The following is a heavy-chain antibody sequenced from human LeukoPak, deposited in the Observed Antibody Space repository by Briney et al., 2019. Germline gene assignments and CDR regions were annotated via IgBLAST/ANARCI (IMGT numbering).Heavy chain of an antibody. V-gene: IGHV3-30*18. D-gene: IGHD1-26*01. Sequence: GGSLRLSCAASGFTFSSYGMHWVRQAPGMGLEWVAVILYDGSNKYYADSVKGRFTISRDNSKNTLYLQMNSLRAEDTAVYYCAKDLYSGSYFDYWGQGTLVTVSS. J-gene: IGHJ4*02. CDR3: AKDLYSGSYFDY. CDR1: GFTFSSYG. CDR2: ILYDGSNK.